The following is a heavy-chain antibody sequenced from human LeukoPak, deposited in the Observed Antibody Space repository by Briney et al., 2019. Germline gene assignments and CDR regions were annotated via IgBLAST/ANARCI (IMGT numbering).Heavy chain of an antibody. CDR3: ARGLSSLHIKGEFDY. CDR1: GYTFTSYY. J-gene: IGHJ4*02. V-gene: IGHV1-46*01. D-gene: IGHD3-16*01. CDR2: INPSGGST. Sequence: GASVKVSCKASGYTFTSYYMHWVRQAPGQGLEWMGIINPSGGSTSYAQKFQGRVTMTRDTSTITVYMELSSLRSEDTAVYYCARGLSSLHIKGEFDYWGQGTLVTVSS.